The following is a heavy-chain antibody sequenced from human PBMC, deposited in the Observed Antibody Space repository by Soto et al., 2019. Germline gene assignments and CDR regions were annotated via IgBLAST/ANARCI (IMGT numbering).Heavy chain of an antibody. CDR3: AREMIVVVAAYYYYYGMDV. Sequence: PSQTLSLTCAISGDSVSSNSAAWNWIRQSPSRGLEWLGRTYYRSKWYNDYAVSVKSRITINPDTSKNQFSLQLNSVTPEDTAVYYCAREMIVVVAAYYYYYGMDVWGQGTTVTAP. V-gene: IGHV6-1*01. D-gene: IGHD2-15*01. J-gene: IGHJ6*02. CDR2: TYYRSKWYN. CDR1: GDSVSSNSAA.